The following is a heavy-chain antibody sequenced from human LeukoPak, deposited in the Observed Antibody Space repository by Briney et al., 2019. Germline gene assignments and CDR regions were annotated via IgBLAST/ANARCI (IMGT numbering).Heavy chain of an antibody. CDR1: GFTFSSYA. V-gene: IGHV3-23*01. CDR3: AKFFGDPSFRDYFDY. J-gene: IGHJ4*02. CDR2: ISGSGGSA. D-gene: IGHD4-17*01. Sequence: GSLRLSCAASGFTFSSYAMSWVRQAPGKGLEWVSAISGSGGSAYYADSVKGRFTISRDNSKNTLYLQMNSLRAEDTAVYYCAKFFGDPSFRDYFDYWGQGTLVTVSS.